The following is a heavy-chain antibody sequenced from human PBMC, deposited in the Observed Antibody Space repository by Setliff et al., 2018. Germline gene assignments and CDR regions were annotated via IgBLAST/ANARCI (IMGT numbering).Heavy chain of an antibody. Sequence: SETLSLTCTVSGGSISSGDHYWSWIRQPAGKGLEWIGRIHASGSTNYNPSLKSRVTISVDTSKNQFSLKLTSVTAADTAVYYCARSGDYGSGRLSPGGQGTLVTVSS. CDR1: GGSISSGDHY. CDR3: ARSGDYGSGRLSP. J-gene: IGHJ5*02. D-gene: IGHD3-10*01. V-gene: IGHV4-61*02. CDR2: IHASGST.